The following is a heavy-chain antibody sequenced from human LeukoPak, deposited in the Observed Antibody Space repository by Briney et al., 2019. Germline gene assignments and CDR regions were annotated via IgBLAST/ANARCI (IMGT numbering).Heavy chain of an antibody. D-gene: IGHD3-22*01. Sequence: ASVKVSCEASGYTFTGYYMHWVRQAPGQGLEWMGWINPNSGGTNYAQKFQGRVTMTRDTSISTAYMELSRLRSDDTAVYYCARDHEAGYYDSSGYPPHFDYWGQGTLVTVSS. CDR2: INPNSGGT. V-gene: IGHV1-2*02. J-gene: IGHJ4*02. CDR3: ARDHEAGYYDSSGYPPHFDY. CDR1: GYTFTGYY.